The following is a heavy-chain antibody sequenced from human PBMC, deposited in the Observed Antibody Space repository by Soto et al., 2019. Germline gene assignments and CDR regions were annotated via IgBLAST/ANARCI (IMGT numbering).Heavy chain of an antibody. J-gene: IGHJ5*02. CDR2: IYSGGST. CDR3: ARSKWELLSRRVWFDP. V-gene: IGHV3-53*01. Sequence: EVQLVESGGGLIQPGGSLRLSCAASGFTVSSNYMSWVRQAPGKGLEWVSVIYSGGSTYYADSVKGRFTISRDNSKNTLYLQMNSLRAEDTAVYYCARSKWELLSRRVWFDPWGQGTLVTVSS. D-gene: IGHD1-26*01. CDR1: GFTVSSNY.